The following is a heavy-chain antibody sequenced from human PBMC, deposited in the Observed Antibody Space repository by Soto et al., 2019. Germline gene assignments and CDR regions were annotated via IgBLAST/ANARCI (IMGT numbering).Heavy chain of an antibody. J-gene: IGHJ2*01. Sequence: QVQLVQSGAEVKKPGSSVKVSCKASGGTFSSYAISWVRQAPGQGLEWMGGIIPIFGTANYAQKFQGRVTITADKATSTAYMELSSLRSEDTAVYYCASGRYRRSSGYYLNWYFDLWGRGTLVTVSS. D-gene: IGHD3-22*01. CDR2: IIPIFGTA. CDR3: ASGRYRRSSGYYLNWYFDL. CDR1: GGTFSSYA. V-gene: IGHV1-69*06.